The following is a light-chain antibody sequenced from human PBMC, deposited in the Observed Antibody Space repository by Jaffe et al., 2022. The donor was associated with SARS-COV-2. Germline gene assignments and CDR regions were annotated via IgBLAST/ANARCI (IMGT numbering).Light chain of an antibody. V-gene: IGLV2-14*03. CDR1: SSDVGAFNH. J-gene: IGLJ1*01. Sequence: QSALTQPASVSGSPGQSITISCTGTSSDVGAFNHVSWYQHHPGKAPKLMIYDVSSRPSGVSYRFSGSKSGNTASLTIYGLQAEDEANYYCSSYTTRYTYVFGSGTKVTVL. CDR3: SSYTTRYTYV. CDR2: DVS.